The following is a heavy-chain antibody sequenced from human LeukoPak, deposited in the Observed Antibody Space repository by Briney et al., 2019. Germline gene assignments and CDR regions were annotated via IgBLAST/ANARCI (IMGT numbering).Heavy chain of an antibody. J-gene: IGHJ6*03. D-gene: IGHD2-2*01. CDR3: ARLSRTNYYYMDV. CDR2: VIPIFGTT. Sequence: SVKVSCKASGDTFSSYGITWVRQAPGQGLEWMGGVIPIFGTTNYAQKFQGRVTITTDESTSTAYMELSSLRSEDTAVYYCARLSRTNYYYMDVWGKGTTVTVSS. CDR1: GDTFSSYG. V-gene: IGHV1-69*05.